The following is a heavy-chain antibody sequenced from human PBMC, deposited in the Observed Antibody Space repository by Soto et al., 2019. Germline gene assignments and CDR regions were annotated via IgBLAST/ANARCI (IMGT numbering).Heavy chain of an antibody. V-gene: IGHV3-23*01. J-gene: IGHJ4*02. CDR2: IRANGIST. Sequence: GGSLRLSCVVSGFSFSSYAMTWVRQAPGKGLEWVSTIRANGISTYYADSVKGRFTISRDNSINTLFLHMNSLRVEDTAIYFCAKGGYTSPSDYWGLGTLVTVSS. CDR3: AKGGYTSPSDY. CDR1: GFSFSSYA. D-gene: IGHD1-1*01.